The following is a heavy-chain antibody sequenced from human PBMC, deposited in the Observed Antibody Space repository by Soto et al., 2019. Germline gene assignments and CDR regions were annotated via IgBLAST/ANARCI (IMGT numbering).Heavy chain of an antibody. D-gene: IGHD3-10*01. V-gene: IGHV5-51*01. CDR2: IYPGDSEI. CDR1: GDSFTSFW. Sequence: GESLKISCKVSGDSFTSFWIGWVRQMPGKGLEWLGIIYPGDSEIRYSPSFQGQVTISADKSTSTVYLEVSSLRSQDTAVYYCARDLEFRDGNISHLDYWGQGTLVTVSS. CDR3: ARDLEFRDGNISHLDY. J-gene: IGHJ4*02.